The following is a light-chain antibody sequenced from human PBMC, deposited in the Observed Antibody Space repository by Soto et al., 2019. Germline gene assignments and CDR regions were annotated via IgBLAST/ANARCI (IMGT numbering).Light chain of an antibody. Sequence: EIVMTQSPATLSVSPGARATLSCRASQSVSSSYLAWYQQKPGQAPRLLIYGASSRATGIPDRFSGSGSGTDFTLTISRLEPEDCAVYDCQQYGSSPQTFGQGTKVDIK. J-gene: IGKJ1*01. CDR1: QSVSSSY. V-gene: IGKV3-20*01. CDR2: GAS. CDR3: QQYGSSPQT.